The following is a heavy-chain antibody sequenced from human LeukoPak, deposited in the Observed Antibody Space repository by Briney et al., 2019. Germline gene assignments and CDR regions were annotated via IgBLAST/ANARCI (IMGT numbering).Heavy chain of an antibody. CDR1: GGSISSSSYY. J-gene: IGHJ4*02. Sequence: SETLSLTCTVSGGSISSSSYYWGWIRQPPGKGLEWIGSIYYSGSTYYNPSLKSRVTISVDTSKNQFSLKLSSVTAADTAVYYCASHIVVVTARRHFDYWGQGTLVTVSS. D-gene: IGHD2-21*02. CDR3: ASHIVVVTARRHFDY. V-gene: IGHV4-39*07. CDR2: IYYSGST.